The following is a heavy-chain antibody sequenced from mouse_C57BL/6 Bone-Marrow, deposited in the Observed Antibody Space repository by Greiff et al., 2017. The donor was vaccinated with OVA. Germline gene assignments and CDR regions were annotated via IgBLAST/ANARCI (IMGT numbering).Heavy chain of an antibody. CDR3: ARGNYVPYWYFDV. J-gene: IGHJ1*03. Sequence: QVHVKQSGAELVRPGTSVKMSCKASGYTFTNYWIGWAKQRPGHGLEWIGDIYPGGGYTNYNEKFKGKATLTADKSSSTAYMQFSSLTSEDSAIYYCARGNYVPYWYFDVWGTGTTVTVSS. D-gene: IGHD2-1*01. CDR2: IYPGGGYT. CDR1: GYTFTNYW. V-gene: IGHV1-63*01.